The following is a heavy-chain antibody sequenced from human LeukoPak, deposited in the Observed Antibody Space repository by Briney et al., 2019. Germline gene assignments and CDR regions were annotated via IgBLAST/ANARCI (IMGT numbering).Heavy chain of an antibody. CDR3: AKDKAASGYYGYFDY. Sequence: GRSLRLSCAASGFTFDDYAMHWVRQAPGKGLEWVSGISWNSGSIGCADSVKGRFTISRDNAKNSLYLQMNSLRAEDMALYYCAKDKAASGYYGYFDYWGQGTLVTVSS. CDR2: ISWNSGSI. CDR1: GFTFDDYA. D-gene: IGHD3-22*01. J-gene: IGHJ4*02. V-gene: IGHV3-9*03.